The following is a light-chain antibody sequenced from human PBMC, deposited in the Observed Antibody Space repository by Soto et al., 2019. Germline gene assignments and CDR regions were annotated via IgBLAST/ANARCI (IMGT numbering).Light chain of an antibody. J-gene: IGKJ4*01. V-gene: IGKV1-33*01. CDR2: DAS. CDR3: QQYDNAPPRVT. CDR1: QDINNY. Sequence: DIQMTQYPSSLSASVGDRVTITCQASQDINNYLNWYQQKPGKAPKLLIYDASNLETGVPSRFSGSGSGTDFSLTISSLQSEDIATYYCQQYDNAPPRVTFCGGTKVEFK.